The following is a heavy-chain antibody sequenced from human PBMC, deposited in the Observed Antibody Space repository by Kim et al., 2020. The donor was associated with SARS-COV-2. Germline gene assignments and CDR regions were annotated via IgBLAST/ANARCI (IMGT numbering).Heavy chain of an antibody. CDR3: ARRLLWFGESSGYFDY. CDR2: IYYSGST. Sequence: SETLSLTCTVSGGSISSSSYYWGWIRQPPGKGLEWIGSIYYSGSTYYNPSLKSRVTISVDTSKNQFSLKLSSVTAADTAVYYCARRLLWFGESSGYFDYWGQGTLVTVSS. J-gene: IGHJ4*02. D-gene: IGHD3-10*01. V-gene: IGHV4-39*01. CDR1: GGSISSSSYY.